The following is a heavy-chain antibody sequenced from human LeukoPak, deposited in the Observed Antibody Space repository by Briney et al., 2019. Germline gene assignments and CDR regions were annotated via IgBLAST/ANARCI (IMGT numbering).Heavy chain of an antibody. CDR2: IKPDGSDK. V-gene: IGHV3-7*01. Sequence: GSLRLSSAAAGFTFIGYWMSWVRPAPGEGLEWVANIKPDGSDKAYVDSVKGRITISRDTTKNSLSLQMSTLRAADTAVYYCARSMTWGQGTLVSVSS. CDR3: ARSMT. CDR1: GFTFIGYW. J-gene: IGHJ5*02.